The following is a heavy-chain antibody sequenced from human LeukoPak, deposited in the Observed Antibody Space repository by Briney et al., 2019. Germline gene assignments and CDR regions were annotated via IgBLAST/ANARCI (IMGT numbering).Heavy chain of an antibody. CDR1: GYTFTSYD. CDR3: ARVSTYFGVVTDFDY. V-gene: IGHV1-8*01. CDR2: MNPNSGNT. Sequence: ASVKVSCKASGYTFTSYDINWVRQATGQGLEWMGWMNPNSGNTGYAQKFQGRVTMTRNTSISTAYMELSSLISEDTAVYYCARVSTYFGVVTDFDYWGQGTLVTVSS. J-gene: IGHJ4*02. D-gene: IGHD3-3*01.